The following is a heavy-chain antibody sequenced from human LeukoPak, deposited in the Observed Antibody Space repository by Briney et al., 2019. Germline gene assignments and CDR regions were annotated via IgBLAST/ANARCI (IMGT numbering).Heavy chain of an antibody. Sequence: PSETLSLTCPVSGGSFSSYYWNWTRQPPGKGLEWIGYISYSGSTNYNPSLKSRVTISLDTSKNQFSLQLSSVTAADTAVYYCARGQYSGSWSYYFDYWGQGTLVTASS. J-gene: IGHJ4*02. CDR3: ARGQYSGSWSYYFDY. D-gene: IGHD6-13*01. V-gene: IGHV4-59*01. CDR2: ISYSGST. CDR1: GGSFSSYY.